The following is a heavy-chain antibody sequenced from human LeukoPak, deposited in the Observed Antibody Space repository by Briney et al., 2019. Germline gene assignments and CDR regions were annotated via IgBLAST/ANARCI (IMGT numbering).Heavy chain of an antibody. CDR1: GYTFTGYY. CDR3: ASGQWLGEPADY. CDR2: INPNSGGA. J-gene: IGHJ4*02. V-gene: IGHV1-2*06. Sequence: ASVKVSCKASGYTFTGYYMHWVRQAPGQGLEWMGRINPNSGGANYAQKFQGRVTMTRDTSISTAYMELSRLRSDDTAVYYCASGQWLGEPADYWGQGTLATVSS. D-gene: IGHD6-19*01.